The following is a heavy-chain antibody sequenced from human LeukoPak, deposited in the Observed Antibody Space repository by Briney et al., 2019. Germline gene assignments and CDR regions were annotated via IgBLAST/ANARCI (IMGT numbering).Heavy chain of an antibody. CDR3: AKIKRWLHPHVYYFDY. V-gene: IGHV3-23*01. D-gene: IGHD5-24*01. Sequence: PGGSLRLSCAASGFTFSSYAMSWVRQAPGKGLEWVSAISGSGGSTYYADSVKGRFTISRDNSKNTLYLQMNSLRAEDTAVYYCAKIKRWLHPHVYYFDYWGQGTLVTVSS. CDR2: ISGSGGST. J-gene: IGHJ4*02. CDR1: GFTFSSYA.